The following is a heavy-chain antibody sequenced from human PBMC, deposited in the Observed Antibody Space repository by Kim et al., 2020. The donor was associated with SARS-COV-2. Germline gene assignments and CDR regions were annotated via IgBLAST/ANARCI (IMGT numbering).Heavy chain of an antibody. Sequence: ASVKVSCKASGYSFTSHGFTWVRQAPGKGLEWMGWISPYNGNTNYAPNLQGKITLTTDTFTTTAYMELTSLTPDDTAVYYCARVGGGNWKPDHWGQGTLVTVSS. CDR1: GYSFTSHG. CDR3: ARVGGGNWKPDH. J-gene: IGHJ4*02. D-gene: IGHD1-1*01. V-gene: IGHV1-18*01. CDR2: ISPYNGNT.